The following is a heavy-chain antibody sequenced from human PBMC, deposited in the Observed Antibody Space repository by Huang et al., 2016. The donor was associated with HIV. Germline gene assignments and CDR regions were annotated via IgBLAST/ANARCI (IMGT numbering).Heavy chain of an antibody. CDR1: TVTFSAYG. D-gene: IGHD2-8*01. CDR3: ATKADAMDV. CDR2: IRKDGSEK. Sequence: LVESGGGLVRRVGSLGLSCAGSTVTFSAYGMTWVRRCPGQGREWVASIRKDGSEKHYGDSVEGRFNISRDNGKKLLFLEMRSLGVDDTAVYFCATKADAMDVWGQGTTVIVSS. J-gene: IGHJ6*02. V-gene: IGHV3-7*01.